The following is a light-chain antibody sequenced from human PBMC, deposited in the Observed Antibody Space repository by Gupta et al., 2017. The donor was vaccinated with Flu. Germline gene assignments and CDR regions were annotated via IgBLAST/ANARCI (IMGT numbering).Light chain of an antibody. CDR1: QSVRNTY. CDR2: AAS. V-gene: IGKV3-20*01. J-gene: IGKJ1*01. CDR3: QQDGSSPIP. Sequence: GTLCLAAADIATLCCCVSQSVRNTYLAWYQQTPGQAPRLLSYAASSRHTGIPDRFSGSGSGTXFTLTIXRLEPEDFAVYYCQQDGSSPIPFGXGTKVDIK.